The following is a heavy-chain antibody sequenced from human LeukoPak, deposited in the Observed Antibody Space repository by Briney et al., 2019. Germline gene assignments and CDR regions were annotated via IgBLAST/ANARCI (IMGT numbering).Heavy chain of an antibody. D-gene: IGHD4-17*01. J-gene: IGHJ3*02. V-gene: IGHV4-59*11. CDR2: ISYIGST. CDR3: ARDLVTVTKGFDI. CDR1: DDSFSSHY. Sequence: SETLSLTCTVSDDSFSSHYWTWIRQPPGKGLEWIGYISYIGSTNYNPSLKSRVTISIDTSKNQFSLKLTSVTAADTAVYYCARDLVTVTKGFDIWGQGTMVSVSS.